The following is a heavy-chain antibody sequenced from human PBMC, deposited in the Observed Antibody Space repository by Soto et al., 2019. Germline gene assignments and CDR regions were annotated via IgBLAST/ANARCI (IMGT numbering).Heavy chain of an antibody. V-gene: IGHV4-38-2*01. Sequence: SETLSLTCAVSGYSISSGYYWGWIRQPPGKGLEWIGSIYHSGSTYYNPSLKSRVTISVDTSKNQFSLKLSSVTAADTAVYYCARARPPNWFDPWGQGTLVTAPQ. CDR1: GYSISSGYY. CDR3: ARARPPNWFDP. CDR2: IYHSGST. J-gene: IGHJ5*02. D-gene: IGHD6-6*01.